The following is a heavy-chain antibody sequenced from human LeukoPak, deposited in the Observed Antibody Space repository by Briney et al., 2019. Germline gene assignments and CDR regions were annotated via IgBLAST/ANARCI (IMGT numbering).Heavy chain of an antibody. CDR1: GSTVSSIH. V-gene: IGHV3-53*01. CDR3: ARGSGYYLGNY. CDR2: IYGGGST. D-gene: IGHD3-22*01. J-gene: IGHJ4*02. Sequence: PGGSLRLSCAASGSTVSSIHMSWVRQAPGKGLEWVSVIYGGGSTYYADSVKGRFTISRDNSKNTLYLQMNSLRAEDTAVYYCARGSGYYLGNYWGQGTLVTVSS.